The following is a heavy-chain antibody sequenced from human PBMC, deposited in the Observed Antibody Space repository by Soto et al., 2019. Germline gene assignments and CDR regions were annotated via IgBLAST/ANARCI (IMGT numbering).Heavy chain of an antibody. V-gene: IGHV3-7*01. CDR2: IKQDGSEK. CDR3: AIHPGKDVFDI. CDR1: GFTFSTYW. Sequence: EVQLVESGGGLVQPGGSLRLSCAASGFTFSTYWMSWVRQAPGKGLEWVANIKQDGSEKYYVDSVKGRFIISRDNAKNSLYLQMNSLRAEDTAVYYCAIHPGKDVFDIWGQGTMVTAFS. J-gene: IGHJ3*02.